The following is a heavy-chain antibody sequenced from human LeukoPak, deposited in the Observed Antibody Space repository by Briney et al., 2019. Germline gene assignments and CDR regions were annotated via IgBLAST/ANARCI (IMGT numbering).Heavy chain of an antibody. Sequence: SETLSLTCAVSGGSISSSNWWSWVRQPPGKGLEWIGEIYHSGSTNYNPSLKSRVTISVDKSKNQFSLKLSSVTAADTAVYYCARETLGTASDTRRFDYWGQGTLVTVSS. CDR1: GGSISSSNW. CDR2: IYHSGST. V-gene: IGHV4-4*02. CDR3: ARETLGTASDTRRFDY. D-gene: IGHD1-1*01. J-gene: IGHJ4*02.